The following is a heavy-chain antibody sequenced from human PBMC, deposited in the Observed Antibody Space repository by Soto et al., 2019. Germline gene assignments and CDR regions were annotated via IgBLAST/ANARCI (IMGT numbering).Heavy chain of an antibody. D-gene: IGHD2-15*01. J-gene: IGHJ4*02. CDR2: IGTAGDT. CDR3: ARGQEVGAHFFDS. CDR1: GFTFSGFD. Sequence: GGSLRLSCEASGFTFSGFDMHWVRQPTGKGLEWASTIGTAGDTYYAVSVKGRFTISRDNAKNSLSLQMNSLRAGDTAVYFCARGQEVGAHFFDSWGQGTQVTVSS. V-gene: IGHV3-13*01.